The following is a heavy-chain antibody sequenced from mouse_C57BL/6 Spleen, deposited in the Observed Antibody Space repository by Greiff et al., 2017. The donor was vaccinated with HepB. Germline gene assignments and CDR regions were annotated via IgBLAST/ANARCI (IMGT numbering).Heavy chain of an antibody. CDR2: IDPSDSYT. J-gene: IGHJ2*01. Sequence: QVQLQQPGAELVMPGASVKLSCKASGYTFTSYWMHWVKQRPGQGLEWIGEIDPSDSYTNYNQKFKGKSTLTVDKSSSTAYMQLSSLTSEDSAVYYCARYGGSSLDDWGQGTTLTVSS. CDR3: ARYGGSSLDD. CDR1: GYTFTSYW. V-gene: IGHV1-69*01. D-gene: IGHD1-1*01.